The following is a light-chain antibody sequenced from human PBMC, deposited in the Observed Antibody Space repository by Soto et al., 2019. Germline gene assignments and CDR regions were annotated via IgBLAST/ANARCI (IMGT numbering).Light chain of an antibody. CDR1: SSDVGGYNY. CDR2: EVS. J-gene: IGLJ1*01. V-gene: IGLV2-8*01. CDR3: SSYAGSNKV. Sequence: QSVLTQPPSASGSPGHSVTISCTGTSSDVGGYNYVSWYQQHPGKAPKLMIYEVSKRPSGVPDRFSGSKSGNTASLTVSGLQAEDEADYYCSSYAGSNKVFGTGTKVTVL.